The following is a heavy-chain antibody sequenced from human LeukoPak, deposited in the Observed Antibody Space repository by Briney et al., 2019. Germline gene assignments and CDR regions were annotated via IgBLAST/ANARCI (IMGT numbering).Heavy chain of an antibody. V-gene: IGHV3-7*04. J-gene: IGHJ4*02. D-gene: IGHD4-23*01. CDR3: ARADYGGNLFFDY. CDR1: GFTFTTYS. CDR2: IKQDGSEI. Sequence: PGGSLRLSCAASGFTFTTYSMSWVRQAPGKGLEWVANIKQDGSEINYVDSVKGRFTISGDNAKNSMLLQMNSLRAEDTAVYYCARADYGGNLFFDYWGQGALVTVSS.